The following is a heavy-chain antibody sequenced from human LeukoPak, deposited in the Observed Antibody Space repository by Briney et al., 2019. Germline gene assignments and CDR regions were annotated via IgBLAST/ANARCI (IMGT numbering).Heavy chain of an antibody. Sequence: ASVKVSCKGSGYNFTTFGLNWVRQAPGLGLEWMGWISTYNGNTHSPQKFEDRVTMTTHTSTSTAYMELRSLTSDDTAVYYCARERGRGFDLWGQGTLVTASS. CDR1: GYNFTTFG. J-gene: IGHJ5*02. D-gene: IGHD3-16*01. CDR2: ISTYNGNT. CDR3: ARERGRGFDL. V-gene: IGHV1-18*01.